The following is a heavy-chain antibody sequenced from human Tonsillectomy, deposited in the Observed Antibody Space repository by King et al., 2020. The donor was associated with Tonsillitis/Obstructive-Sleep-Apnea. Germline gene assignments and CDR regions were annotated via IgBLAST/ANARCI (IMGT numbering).Heavy chain of an antibody. V-gene: IGHV3-7*03. CDR2: IKQDGSEK. CDR3: ARVPPGFYCSSTSCYGGGFDI. J-gene: IGHJ3*02. CDR1: GFSFSSYW. D-gene: IGHD2-2*01. Sequence: EVQLVESGGGLVQPGGSLRLSCAASGFSFSSYWMSWVRQAPGKGLEWVANIKQDGSEKYYVDSVKGRFTISRDNAKNSLYLQMNSLGAEDTAVYYCARVPPGFYCSSTSCYGGGFDIWGQGTMVTVSS.